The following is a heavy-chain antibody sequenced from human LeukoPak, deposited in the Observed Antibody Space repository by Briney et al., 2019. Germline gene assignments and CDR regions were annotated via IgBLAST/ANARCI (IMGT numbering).Heavy chain of an antibody. CDR3: ARHYCSSTSCYYNWFDP. Sequence: EASVKVSCKASGGTFSSYAISWVRQAPGQGREWMGGIIPIFGTANYAQKFQGRVTITADESTSTAYMELSSLRSEDTAVYYCARHYCSSTSCYYNWFDPWGQGTLVTVSS. J-gene: IGHJ5*02. D-gene: IGHD2-2*01. V-gene: IGHV1-69*13. CDR1: GGTFSSYA. CDR2: IIPIFGTA.